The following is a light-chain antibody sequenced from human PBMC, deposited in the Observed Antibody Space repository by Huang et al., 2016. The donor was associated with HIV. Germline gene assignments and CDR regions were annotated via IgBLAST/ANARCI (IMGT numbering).Light chain of an antibody. CDR3: QQFNSFL. V-gene: IGKV1-9*01. J-gene: IGKJ3*01. CDR1: QDIGNY. CDR2: GTS. Sequence: IQLTQSPSSLSASVGDRVTITCRASQDIGNYLAWYQQKPGKAPNLLIYGTSTLQSGVPSRFSGRGSGTVFMLTISNLQPEDFATYYCQQFNSFLFGPGTKVDVK.